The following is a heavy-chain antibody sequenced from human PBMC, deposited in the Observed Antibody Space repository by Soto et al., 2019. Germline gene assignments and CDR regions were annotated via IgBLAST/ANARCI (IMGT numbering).Heavy chain of an antibody. CDR2: ISGSGGST. V-gene: IGHV3-23*01. CDR1: GFTFSSYA. J-gene: IGHJ3*02. Sequence: EVQLLESGGGLVQPGGSLRLSCAASGFTFSSYAMSWVRQAPGKGLEWVSAISGSGGSTYYADSVKGRFTISRDNSKNTLYLQMNSLRAEDTAVYYCAKRASVVGATMHAFDIWGQGTMVTVSS. D-gene: IGHD1-26*01. CDR3: AKRASVVGATMHAFDI.